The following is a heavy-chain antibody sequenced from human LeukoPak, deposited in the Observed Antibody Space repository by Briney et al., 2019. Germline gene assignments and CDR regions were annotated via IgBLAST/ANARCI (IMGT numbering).Heavy chain of an antibody. CDR3: ARAAAGDYFDY. Sequence: SETLSLTCTVSGGSISTYYWSWIRQPPGKGLEWIGYIYYSGTINYTPSLKSRVTISVDTSKNRFSLKLSSVTAADTAVYYCARAAAGDYFDYWGQGTLVTVSS. D-gene: IGHD6-13*01. CDR2: IYYSGTI. CDR1: GGSISTYY. J-gene: IGHJ4*02. V-gene: IGHV4-59*01.